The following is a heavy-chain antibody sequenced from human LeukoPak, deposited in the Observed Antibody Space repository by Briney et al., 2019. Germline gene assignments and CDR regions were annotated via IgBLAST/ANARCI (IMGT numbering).Heavy chain of an antibody. V-gene: IGHV3-21*01. CDR1: GFTVSSNY. D-gene: IGHD6-13*01. CDR2: ISSSSSYI. Sequence: GGSLRLSCAASGFTVSSNYMSWVRQAPGKGLEWVSSISSSSSYIYYADSVKGRFTISRDNAKNSLYLQMNSLRAEDTAVYYCARDWPTIAAAGTIPEYFQHWGQGTLDTVSS. J-gene: IGHJ1*01. CDR3: ARDWPTIAAAGTIPEYFQH.